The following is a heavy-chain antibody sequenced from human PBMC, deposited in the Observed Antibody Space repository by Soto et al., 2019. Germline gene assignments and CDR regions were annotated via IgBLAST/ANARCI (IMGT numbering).Heavy chain of an antibody. Sequence: GGSLRLSCAASGFTFSDYYMSWIRQAPGKGLEWVSYISSSGSTIYYADSVKGRFTISRDNAKNSLYLQMNSLRAEDTAVYYCARGQYYDFWSGPRWYWDMDVWGKGTTVTVSS. CDR3: ARGQYYDFWSGPRWYWDMDV. CDR1: GFTFSDYY. D-gene: IGHD3-3*01. J-gene: IGHJ6*03. V-gene: IGHV3-11*01. CDR2: ISSSGSTI.